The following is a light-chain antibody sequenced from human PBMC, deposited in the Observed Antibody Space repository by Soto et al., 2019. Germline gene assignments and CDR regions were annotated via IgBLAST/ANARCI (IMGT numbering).Light chain of an antibody. V-gene: IGKV1-17*01. CDR1: QSINNL. Sequence: QMTQSPSTLSASVGDRVTITCRASQSINNLLAWYQQKPGKAPKLLIYAASTLQSGVPSRFSGSGSGTEFTLTISSLQPEDFGTYYCLQHNSYPITFGQGTRLEIK. CDR2: AAS. CDR3: LQHNSYPIT. J-gene: IGKJ5*01.